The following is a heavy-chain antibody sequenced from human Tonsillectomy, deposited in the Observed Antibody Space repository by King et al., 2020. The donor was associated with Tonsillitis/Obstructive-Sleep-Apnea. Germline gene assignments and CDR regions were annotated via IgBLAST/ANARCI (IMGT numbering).Heavy chain of an antibody. Sequence: VQLQQWGAGLLKPSETLSLTCAVYGGSFSGYYWSWIRQPPGKGLEWIGEINHSGSTNYNPSLKSRVTISVDTSKNQFSLKLSSVTAADTAVYYCARGRRGSIVPAALNYYMDVWGKGTTVTVSS. D-gene: IGHD2-2*01. CDR1: GGSFSGYY. CDR3: ARGRRGSIVPAALNYYMDV. V-gene: IGHV4-34*01. J-gene: IGHJ6*03. CDR2: INHSGST.